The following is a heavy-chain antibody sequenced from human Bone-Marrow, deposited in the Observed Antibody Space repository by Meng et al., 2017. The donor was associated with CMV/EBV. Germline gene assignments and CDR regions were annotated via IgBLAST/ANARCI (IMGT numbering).Heavy chain of an antibody. CDR2: IYYSGST. CDR1: GGSISSSSYY. Sequence: SETLSLTCTVSGGSISSSSYYWGWIRQPPGKGLEWIGSIYYSGSTYYNPSLKSRVTISVDTSKNQFSLKLSSVTAADTAVYYCARDIWEYQLLYPKRKYNGMAVWGQGHRV. V-gene: IGHV4-39*07. D-gene: IGHD2-2*02. J-gene: IGHJ6*01. CDR3: ARDIWEYQLLYPKRKYNGMAV.